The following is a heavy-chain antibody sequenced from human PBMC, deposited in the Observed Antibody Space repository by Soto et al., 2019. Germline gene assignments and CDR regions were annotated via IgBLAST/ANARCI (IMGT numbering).Heavy chain of an antibody. D-gene: IGHD1-26*01. CDR2: INPDGDVT. CDR1: GHTFTRNY. J-gene: IGHJ4*02. Sequence: QVDLLQSGAEVRKPGASVKVSCKASGHTFTRNYMHWVRQAPGQGLEWMGVINPDGDVTTYAQKLRGRVTLTRDMSTSFFNRELSSRRSEDTAVYYCASRVSSGSVQYFDTWVQGSLIIVS. CDR3: ASRVSSGSVQYFDT. V-gene: IGHV1-46*04.